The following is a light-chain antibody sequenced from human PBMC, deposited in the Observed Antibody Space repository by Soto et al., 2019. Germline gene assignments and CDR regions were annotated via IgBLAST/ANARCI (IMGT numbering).Light chain of an antibody. Sequence: DIQMTQSPSSLSASVGGRVTITCRASQGISNYLAWYQQKPGKVPKLMIYDASTLQSGGPSRFSGSGSGTDFTLTITSLQPEDVATYYCQKYDSAPLTFGQGTKVEIK. CDR3: QKYDSAPLT. CDR1: QGISNY. J-gene: IGKJ1*01. CDR2: DAS. V-gene: IGKV1-27*01.